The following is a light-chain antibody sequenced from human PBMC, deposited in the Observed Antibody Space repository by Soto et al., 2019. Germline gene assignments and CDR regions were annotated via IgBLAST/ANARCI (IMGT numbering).Light chain of an antibody. CDR2: RAS. CDR1: QNIYSN. J-gene: IGKJ1*01. Sequence: IVMTQSPATLSVSPGERATFPCRASQNIYSNIAWYKQRPGQAPRLLIYRASTRATGVPARFSGSGSGTEFTLTISSLQSEDFAVYSCLQYHNLWAFGQGTKVDIK. V-gene: IGKV3-15*01. CDR3: LQYHNLWA.